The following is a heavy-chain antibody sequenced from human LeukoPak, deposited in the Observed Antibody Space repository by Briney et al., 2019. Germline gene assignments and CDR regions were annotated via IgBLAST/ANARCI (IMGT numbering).Heavy chain of an antibody. CDR3: ARDGVYSSGWYGDY. CDR1: GYTFTGYY. CDR2: INPNSGGT. V-gene: IGHV1-2*02. Sequence: GASVKVSCKASGYTFTGYYMHWVRQAPGQGLEWMGWINPNSGGTNYAQKFQGRVTMTRDTSISTACMELSRLRSDDTAVYYCARDGVYSSGWYGDYWGQGTLVTVSS. D-gene: IGHD6-19*01. J-gene: IGHJ4*02.